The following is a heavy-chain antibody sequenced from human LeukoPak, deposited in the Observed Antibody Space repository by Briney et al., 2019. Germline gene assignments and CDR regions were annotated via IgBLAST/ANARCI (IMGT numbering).Heavy chain of an antibody. CDR1: GFTFSDYY. CDR2: ISTSSSNT. V-gene: IGHV3-11*06. J-gene: IGHJ5*01. D-gene: IGHD3-10*01. Sequence: KPGGSLRLSCAASGFTFSDYYMSWIRQAPGKGLEWLSHISTSSSNTKYADSVKGRFTISRDNAKNSLYLQMNSLRADDTALYFCATVSYYRFDSWGQGTLVTVSS. CDR3: ATVSYYRFDS.